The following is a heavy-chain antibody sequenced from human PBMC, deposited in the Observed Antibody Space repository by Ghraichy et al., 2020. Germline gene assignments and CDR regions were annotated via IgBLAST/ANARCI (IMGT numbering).Heavy chain of an antibody. CDR2: ISGGSVST. CDR3: AKQVGWQRPTDY. D-gene: IGHD4-23*01. J-gene: IGHJ4*02. Sequence: GGSLRLSCAASGFTFSSYAMTWVRQAPGKGLEWVSSISGGSVSTSYADSVKGRFTISRDNSKNTLYLQMNTLRAEDTAVYYCAKQVGWQRPTDYWGQGTLVTVSS. V-gene: IGHV3-23*01. CDR1: GFTFSSYA.